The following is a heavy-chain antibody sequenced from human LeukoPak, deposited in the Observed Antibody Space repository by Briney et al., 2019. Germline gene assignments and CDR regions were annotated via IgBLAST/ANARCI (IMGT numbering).Heavy chain of an antibody. V-gene: IGHV3-21*01. D-gene: IGHD2-8*01. CDR3: ARATNGRFDI. CDR2: INSSTSYI. CDR1: GFTFSRYS. Sequence: GGPLRVSCVAPGFTFSRYSMNCVRQAPGKGLEWVSFINSSTSYITYADSMKSHFTITRDNAKSSMLLEMNRLISDDTGVYFCARATNGRFDIWGQGTMVTVSS. J-gene: IGHJ3*02.